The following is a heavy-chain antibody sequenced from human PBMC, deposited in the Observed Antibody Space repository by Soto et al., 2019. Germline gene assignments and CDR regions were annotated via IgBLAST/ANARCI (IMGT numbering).Heavy chain of an antibody. J-gene: IGHJ4*02. CDR2: IIPILGIA. CDR1: GGTFSSYT. CDR3: WFLTGPPDNFDY. D-gene: IGHD3-9*01. V-gene: IGHV1-69*02. Sequence: QVQLVQSGAEVKKPGSSVKVSCKASGGTFSSYTISWVRQAPGQGLEWMGRIIPILGIANYAQKFQGRVTITADKSTSTAYMELSSLRSEDTAVYYCWFLTGPPDNFDYWGQGTLVTVSS.